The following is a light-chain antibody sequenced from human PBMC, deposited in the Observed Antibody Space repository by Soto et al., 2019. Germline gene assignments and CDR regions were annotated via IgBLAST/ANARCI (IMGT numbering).Light chain of an antibody. J-gene: IGKJ1*01. CDR3: QQYGSSPRT. V-gene: IGKV3-20*01. CDR2: GAS. CDR1: QSVSSSY. Sequence: EMVLTHSPGTLALSPWERATLSGRASQSVSSSYLAWYQQKPGQAPRLLIYGASSRATGIPDRFSGSGSGTDFTLTISRLEPEDFAVYYCQQYGSSPRTFGQGTKVDIK.